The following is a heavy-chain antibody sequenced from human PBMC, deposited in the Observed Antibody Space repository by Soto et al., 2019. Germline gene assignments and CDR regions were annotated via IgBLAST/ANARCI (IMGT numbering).Heavy chain of an antibody. V-gene: IGHV3-74*01. J-gene: IGHJ4*02. CDR3: VRDSHGDY. Sequence: EVQLVESGGGLVQPGGSLRISCAASGFNINGYWMHWVRQAPGKGLAWVARIDGDGNPDGININYANFVKARFTISRDNAKNTLYLQMNSLRAEDTPVYYCVRDSHGDYWGQGTLVTVSS. CDR1: GFNINGYW. CDR2: IDGDGNPDGINI.